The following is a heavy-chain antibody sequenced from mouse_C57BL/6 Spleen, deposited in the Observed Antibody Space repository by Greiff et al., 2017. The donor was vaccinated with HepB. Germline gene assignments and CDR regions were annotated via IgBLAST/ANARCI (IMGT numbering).Heavy chain of an antibody. CDR1: GYTFTDYN. J-gene: IGHJ4*01. Sequence: VQLQQSGPELVKPGASVKMSCKASGYTFTDYNMHWVKQSHGKSLEWIGYINPNNGGTSYNQKFKGKATLTVNKSSSTAYMELRSLTSEESAVYYCARDYGSSLYYAMDYWGQGTSVTVSS. D-gene: IGHD1-1*01. CDR2: INPNNGGT. CDR3: ARDYGSSLYYAMDY. V-gene: IGHV1-22*01.